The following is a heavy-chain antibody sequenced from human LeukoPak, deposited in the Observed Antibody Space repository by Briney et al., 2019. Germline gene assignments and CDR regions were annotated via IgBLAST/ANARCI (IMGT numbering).Heavy chain of an antibody. CDR1: EFTFSSYW. CDR2: IKQDGSEK. V-gene: IGHV3-7*01. D-gene: IGHD2-15*01. CDR3: ARHRSGGSQDDAFDI. J-gene: IGHJ3*02. Sequence: GGSLRLSCAASEFTFSSYWMCWVRQAPGKGLEWVADIKQDGSEKYYVDSVKGRFTISRQNAKKSVFLQMNSLRAEDTAVYYCARHRSGGSQDDAFDIWGQGTMVTVSS.